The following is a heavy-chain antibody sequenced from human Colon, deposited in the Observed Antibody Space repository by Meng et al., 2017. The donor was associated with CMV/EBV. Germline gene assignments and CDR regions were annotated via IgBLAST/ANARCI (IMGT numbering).Heavy chain of an antibody. D-gene: IGHD4/OR15-4a*01. J-gene: IGHJ4*02. V-gene: IGHV4-59*01. Sequence: SETLSLTCSVSGGSISSYYWSWIRQRPGKGLEWIGYIYYSGSTNYSPSLKSRVTISVDTSKNHFSLNLTSVTAADTAVYYCARVDYSGNYDYWGQGTLVTVSS. CDR1: GGSISSYY. CDR3: ARVDYSGNYDY. CDR2: IYYSGST.